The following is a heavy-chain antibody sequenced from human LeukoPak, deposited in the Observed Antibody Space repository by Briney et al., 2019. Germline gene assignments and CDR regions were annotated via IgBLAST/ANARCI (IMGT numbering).Heavy chain of an antibody. V-gene: IGHV6-1*01. CDR2: TYYRSKWYN. D-gene: IGHD3-10*01. CDR1: GDSVSSNSAA. J-gene: IGHJ3*02. Sequence: SQTLSLTCAISGDSVSSNSAAWNWIRQSPSRGLEWLGRTYYRSKWYNDYAVSVKSRITINPDTSKNQFSLQLNSVTPEDTAVYYCARDYPWKKFGRERGDAFDIWGQGTMVTVSS. CDR3: ARDYPWKKFGRERGDAFDI.